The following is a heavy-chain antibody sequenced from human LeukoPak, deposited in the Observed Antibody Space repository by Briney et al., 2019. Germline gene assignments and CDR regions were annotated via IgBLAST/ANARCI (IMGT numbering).Heavy chain of an antibody. CDR2: IKQQGSEK. J-gene: IGHJ4*02. D-gene: IGHD2-21*01. CDR1: GFTFSSYW. Sequence: GGSLRLSCAASGFTFSSYWMSWVRQAPGKGLEWVANIKQQGSEKYYVDSVKGRFTIPRDDANNSLYLQMSSLRAEDTDVYYCERLWPFDYWGQGTLVTVSS. CDR3: ERLWPFDY. V-gene: IGHV3-7*01.